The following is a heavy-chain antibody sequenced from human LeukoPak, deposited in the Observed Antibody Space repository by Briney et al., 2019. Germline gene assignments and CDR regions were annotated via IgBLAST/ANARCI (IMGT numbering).Heavy chain of an antibody. J-gene: IGHJ3*02. CDR1: GFTFSSYN. D-gene: IGHD6-19*01. CDR2: VSSSSSTM. CDR3: AKDDILVAVAGYDAFDI. Sequence: GGSLRLSCAASGFTFSSYNMNWVRQAPGKGLEWVSYVSSSSSTMYYADSVKGRFTISRDNSKNTLYLQMNSLRAEDTAVYYCAKDDILVAVAGYDAFDIWGQGTMVTVSS. V-gene: IGHV3-48*01.